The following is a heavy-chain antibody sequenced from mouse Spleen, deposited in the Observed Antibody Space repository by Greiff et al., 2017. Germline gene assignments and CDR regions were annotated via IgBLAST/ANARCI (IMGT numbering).Heavy chain of an antibody. CDR3: ARLHYGGDFDV. Sequence: VQLKESGPGMVKPSQSLSLTCTVTGYSITSGYDWHWIRHFPGNKLEWMGYISYSGSTNYNPSLKSRISITHDTSKNHFFLKLNSVTTEDTATYYCARLHYGGDFDVWGTGTTVTVSS. V-gene: IGHV3-1*01. D-gene: IGHD1-1*01. CDR1: GYSITSGYD. CDR2: ISYSGST. J-gene: IGHJ1*03.